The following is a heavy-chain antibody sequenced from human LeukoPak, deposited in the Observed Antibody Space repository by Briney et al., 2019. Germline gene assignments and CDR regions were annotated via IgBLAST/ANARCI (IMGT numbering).Heavy chain of an antibody. CDR3: ARGLYEDASAYYYDSSGDDAFDI. CDR1: EYTFTSYD. V-gene: IGHV1-8*01. D-gene: IGHD3-22*01. J-gene: IGHJ3*02. CDR2: MNPNSGNT. Sequence: GASVKVSCKASEYTFTSYDINWVRQATGQGLEWMGWMNPNSGNTGYAQKFQGRVTITRNTSISTAYMELSSLRSDDTAVYYCARGLYEDASAYYYDSSGDDAFDIWGQGTMITVSS.